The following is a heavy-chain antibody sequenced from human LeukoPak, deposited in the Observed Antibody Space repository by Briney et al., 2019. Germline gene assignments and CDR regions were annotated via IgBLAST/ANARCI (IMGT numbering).Heavy chain of an antibody. CDR3: ARDLGVVVMGDY. Sequence: GGSLRLSCAASGFTFSSYEMNWVRQARGKGLEWVSYISSSGSTIYYADSVKGRFTISRDNAKNSLYLQMNSLRAEDTAVYYCARDLGVVVMGDYWGQGTLVTVSS. CDR2: ISSSGSTI. J-gene: IGHJ4*02. V-gene: IGHV3-48*03. CDR1: GFTFSSYE. D-gene: IGHD2/OR15-2a*01.